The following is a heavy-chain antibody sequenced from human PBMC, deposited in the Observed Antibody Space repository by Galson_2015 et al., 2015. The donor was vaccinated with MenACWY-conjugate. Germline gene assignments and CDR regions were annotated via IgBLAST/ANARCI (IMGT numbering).Heavy chain of an antibody. D-gene: IGHD2-2*01. Sequence: SLRLSCAASGFTFSNSVMSWVRQAPGKGLEWVSGISGSGGNTYYADSVKGRFTISRDNSKSTLYLQMNSLRAEDTAIYYCAKAYIEVIPDAAYDCWGQGTLVTVSS. J-gene: IGHJ4*02. CDR2: ISGSGGNT. V-gene: IGHV3-23*01. CDR3: AKAYIEVIPDAAYDC. CDR1: GFTFSNSV.